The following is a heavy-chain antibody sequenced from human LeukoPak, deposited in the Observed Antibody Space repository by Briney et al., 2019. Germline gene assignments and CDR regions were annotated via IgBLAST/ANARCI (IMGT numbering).Heavy chain of an antibody. D-gene: IGHD6-19*01. CDR2: IYHSGST. CDR1: GGSINSGGYY. CDR3: ARPKPVAGTGAFDY. Sequence: SQTLSLTCTVSGGSINSGGYYWSWIRQPPGKGLEWIGYIYHSGSTYYNPSLKSRVTISVDRSKDQFSLKLSSVTAADTAVYYCARPKPVAGTGAFDYWGQGTLVTVSS. J-gene: IGHJ4*02. V-gene: IGHV4-30-2*01.